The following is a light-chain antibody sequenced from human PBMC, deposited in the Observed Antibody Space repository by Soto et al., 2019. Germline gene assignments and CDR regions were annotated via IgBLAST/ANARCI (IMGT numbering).Light chain of an antibody. CDR1: RTINSW. V-gene: IGKV1-5*01. Sequence: DIQMTQSPSTLSASVGDRVTITCRASRTINSWLAWYQQKPGKAPRLLIYDASSLESGVPSRFSGSGSGTEFTLTISSLQPDDFATYYCQQYSSYWTFGQGTKVEIK. CDR2: DAS. J-gene: IGKJ1*01. CDR3: QQYSSYWT.